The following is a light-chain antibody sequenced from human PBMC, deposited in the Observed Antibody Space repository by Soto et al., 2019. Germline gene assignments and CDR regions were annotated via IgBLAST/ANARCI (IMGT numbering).Light chain of an antibody. CDR1: QSLLHSNGYNY. CDR2: LGS. CDR3: MQALQTPLT. V-gene: IGKV2-28*01. J-gene: IGKJ4*01. Sequence: DMVITQSPLSLPVTPGEPASISCRSSQSLLHSNGYNYLDWYLQKPGQSPQLLIYLGSNRASGVPDRFSGSGSGTDFTLKISRVEAEDVGVYYCMQALQTPLTLGGGTKVDIK.